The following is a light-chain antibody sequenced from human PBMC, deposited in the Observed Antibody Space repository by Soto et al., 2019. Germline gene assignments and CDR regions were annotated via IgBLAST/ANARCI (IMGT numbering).Light chain of an antibody. CDR3: MQALQTPVT. J-gene: IGKJ2*01. CDR2: LNS. CDR1: QSLLHSNGDNY. V-gene: IGKV2-28*01. Sequence: EIVMTQSPLSLSVTPGEPASISCRSTQSLLHSNGDNYVDWYLQKPGQSPQLLIYLNSYRASGVPDRVSGSGSGTDVTLKISRVEAEDVWVYYCMQALQTPVTFGQGTKLEIK.